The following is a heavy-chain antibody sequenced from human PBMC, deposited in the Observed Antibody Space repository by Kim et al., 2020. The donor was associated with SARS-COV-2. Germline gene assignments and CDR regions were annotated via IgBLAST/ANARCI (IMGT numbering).Heavy chain of an antibody. V-gene: IGHV4-39*01. J-gene: IGHJ6*02. Sequence: SETLSLTCTVSGGSISSSSYYWGWIRQPPGKGLEWIGSIYYSGCTYYNPSLKSRVTISVDTSKNQFSLKLSSVTAADTAVYYCARHGGSGSYSGMDVWGQGTTVTVSS. CDR3: ARHGGSGSYSGMDV. CDR1: GGSISSSSYY. D-gene: IGHD3-10*01. CDR2: IYYSGCT.